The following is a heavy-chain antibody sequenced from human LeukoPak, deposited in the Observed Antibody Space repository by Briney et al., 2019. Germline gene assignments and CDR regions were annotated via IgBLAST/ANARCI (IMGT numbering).Heavy chain of an antibody. D-gene: IGHD6-6*01. CDR3: ATDPLGSSSSDY. J-gene: IGHJ4*02. V-gene: IGHV1-24*01. CDR2: FDPEGGDT. Sequence: ASVKVSCKVSGYTLTELSMHWVRQAPGKGLEWMGGFDPEGGDTIYAQKFQGRVTMTEDTSTDTAYMELSSLRSEYTAVYYCATDPLGSSSSDYWSQGTLVTLSS. CDR1: GYTLTELS.